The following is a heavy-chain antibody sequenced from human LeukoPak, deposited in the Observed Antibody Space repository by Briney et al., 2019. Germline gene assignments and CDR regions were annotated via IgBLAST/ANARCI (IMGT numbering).Heavy chain of an antibody. CDR3: AREAGIGILTRFFDY. CDR2: IYYSGST. J-gene: IGHJ4*02. V-gene: IGHV4-59*06. Sequence: SETLSLTCTVSGGSISSYYWSWIRQHPGKGLEWIGYIYYSGSTYYNPSLKSRVTISVDTSKNQFSLKLSSVTAADTAVYYCAREAGIGILTRFFDYWGQGTLVTVSS. D-gene: IGHD3-16*01. CDR1: GGSISSYY.